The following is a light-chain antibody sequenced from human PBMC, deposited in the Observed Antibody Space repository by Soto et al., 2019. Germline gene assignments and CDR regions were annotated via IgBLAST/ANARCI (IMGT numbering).Light chain of an antibody. CDR2: DAS. CDR1: QTVSSD. J-gene: IGKJ5*01. Sequence: EIVLTQSPATLSLSPGERATLSCRASQTVSSDLAWYQQKPGQAPRLLIYDASNRATGIPARFSGSGSGTDFTLTITSLEPEDFALYYCQQRNNWPPITFGQGTRLEIK. V-gene: IGKV3-11*01. CDR3: QQRNNWPPIT.